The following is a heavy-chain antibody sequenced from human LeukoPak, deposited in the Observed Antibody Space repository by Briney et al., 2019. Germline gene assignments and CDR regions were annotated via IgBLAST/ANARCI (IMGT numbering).Heavy chain of an antibody. CDR1: GGSVSSGSYY. CDR3: ARGRARDSSGYPNY. CDR2: IYYSGST. V-gene: IGHV4-61*01. J-gene: IGHJ4*02. D-gene: IGHD3-22*01. Sequence: KSSETLSLTCTVSGGSVSSGSYYWSWIRQPPGKGLEWIGYIYYSGSTNYNPSLKSRVTISVDTSKNQFSLKLSSVTAADTAVYYCARGRARDSSGYPNYWGQGTLVTVSS.